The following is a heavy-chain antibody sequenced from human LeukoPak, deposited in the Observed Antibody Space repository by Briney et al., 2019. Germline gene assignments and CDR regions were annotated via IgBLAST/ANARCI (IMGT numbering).Heavy chain of an antibody. CDR1: GFTFSSYA. V-gene: IGHV3-23*01. CDR3: ARDGGPGYSSSWYLY. CDR2: ISGSGGST. D-gene: IGHD6-13*01. Sequence: GGSLSLSCAASGFTFSSYAMSWVRQAPGKGLEWVSAISGSGGSTYYADSVKGRFTISRDNSKNTLYLQMNSLRAEDTAVYYCARDGGPGYSSSWYLYWGQGTLVTVSS. J-gene: IGHJ4*02.